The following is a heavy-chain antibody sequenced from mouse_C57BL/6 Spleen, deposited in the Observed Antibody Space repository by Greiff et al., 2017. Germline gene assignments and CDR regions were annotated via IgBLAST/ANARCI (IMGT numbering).Heavy chain of an antibody. D-gene: IGHD2-1*01. J-gene: IGHJ3*01. Sequence: VQLQQSVPELVKPGASVKISCKASGYYINGTYMNWVKQRPEKSLEWIGKINPSTGGTTYNPKFKAKATLTVDKSSSTAYLQLKSLTSEDSAVYYCARWGGNYVVAYWGQGTLVTVSA. V-gene: IGHV1-42*01. CDR3: ARWGGNYVVAY. CDR1: GYYINGTY. CDR2: INPSTGGT.